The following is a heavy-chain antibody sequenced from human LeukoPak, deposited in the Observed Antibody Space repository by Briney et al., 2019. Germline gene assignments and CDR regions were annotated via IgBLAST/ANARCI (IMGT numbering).Heavy chain of an antibody. V-gene: IGHV3-11*01. Sequence: GGSLRLSCAAAGFTFSDYYMSWSRQPPGRGLEWVSYISSSGSTIYYADSLKGVFTISRENAKNSLYLQMNSLRAEDTAVYYCARSLLRYSYAHFGYWGQGTLVTVSS. CDR3: ARSLLRYSYAHFGY. J-gene: IGHJ4*02. D-gene: IGHD5-18*01. CDR1: GFTFSDYY. CDR2: ISSSGSTI.